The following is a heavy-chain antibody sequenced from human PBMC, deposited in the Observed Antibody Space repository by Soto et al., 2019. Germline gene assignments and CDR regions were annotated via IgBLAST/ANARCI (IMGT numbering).Heavy chain of an antibody. CDR1: GFTFSSYG. CDR3: ARDYYGSGSYTLAAFDI. D-gene: IGHD3-10*01. Sequence: TGGSLRLSCAASGFTFSSYGMHWVRQAPGKGLEWVAVIWNDGSNKYYADSVKGRFTISRDNSKNTLYLQMNSLRAEDTAVYYCARDYYGSGSYTLAAFDIWGQGTMVTVSS. J-gene: IGHJ3*02. V-gene: IGHV3-33*01. CDR2: IWNDGSNK.